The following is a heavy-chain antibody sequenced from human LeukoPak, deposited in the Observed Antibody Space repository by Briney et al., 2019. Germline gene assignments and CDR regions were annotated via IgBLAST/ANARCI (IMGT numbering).Heavy chain of an antibody. J-gene: IGHJ5*02. D-gene: IGHD4-11*01. V-gene: IGHV1-69*04. CDR1: GGTFSSYA. Sequence: GASVKVSCKASGGTFSSYAISWVRQAPGQGLEWMRRIIPIFGIANYAQKFQGRVTITADKSTSTAYMELSSLRSEDTAVYYCAREVVTTNRNWFDPWGQGTLVTVSS. CDR2: IIPIFGIA. CDR3: AREVVTTNRNWFDP.